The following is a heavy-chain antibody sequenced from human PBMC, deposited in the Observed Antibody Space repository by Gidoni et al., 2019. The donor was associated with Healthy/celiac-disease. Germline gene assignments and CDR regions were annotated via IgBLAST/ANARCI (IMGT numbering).Heavy chain of an antibody. CDR1: GYTFTSYY. CDR2: INPSGGST. CDR3: ARDQRDGYNVGSQLGY. J-gene: IGHJ4*02. V-gene: IGHV1-46*03. D-gene: IGHD5-12*01. Sequence: QVQLVQSGAEVKKPGASVKVSCKASGYTFTSYYMHWVRQAPGQGLEWMGIINPSGGSTSYAQKFQGRVTMTRDTSTSTVYMELSSLRSEDTAVYYCARDQRDGYNVGSQLGYWGQGTLVTVSS.